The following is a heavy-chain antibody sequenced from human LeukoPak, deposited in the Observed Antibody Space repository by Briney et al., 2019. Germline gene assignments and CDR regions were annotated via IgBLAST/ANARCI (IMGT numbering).Heavy chain of an antibody. V-gene: IGHV1-18*01. CDR1: GYTFTSYG. CDR3: ARDRGYCSSTSCYRSSSPYYFDY. Sequence: GASVKVSCKASGYTFTSYGISWVRQAPGQGLEWMGWISAYNGNTNYAQKLQGRVTMTTDTSTSTAYMELRSLRSDDTAVYYCARDRGYCSSTSCYRSSSPYYFDYWGQGTLVTVSS. J-gene: IGHJ4*02. CDR2: ISAYNGNT. D-gene: IGHD2-2*01.